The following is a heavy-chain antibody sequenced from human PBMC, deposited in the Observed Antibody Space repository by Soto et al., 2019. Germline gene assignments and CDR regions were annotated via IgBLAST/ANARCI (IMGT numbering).Heavy chain of an antibody. J-gene: IGHJ6*02. CDR2: IYYSGST. CDR1: GYSISTYY. D-gene: IGHD3-10*01. CDR3: ARHLRFGGPYYYGMDV. Sequence: SDPLSLTCTVSGYSISTYYWSWIRQPPGKGLEWIGYIYYSGSTNYNPSLKRRVTISVDTSKNQFSLKLSSVTAADTAVYYCARHLRFGGPYYYGMDVWGQGTTVT. V-gene: IGHV4-59*08.